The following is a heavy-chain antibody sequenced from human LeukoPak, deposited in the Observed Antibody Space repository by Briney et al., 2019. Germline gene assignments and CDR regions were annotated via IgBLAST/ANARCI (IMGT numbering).Heavy chain of an antibody. J-gene: IGHJ4*02. CDR1: GGSISSDY. V-gene: IGHV4-59*08. CDR3: ARVDGSYLCDY. Sequence: PSETLSLTCTVSGGSISSDYWSWIRQPPRKGLEWIGYIYYSGSTNYNPSLKSRVTISVDTSKNQFSLKLSSVTAADTAVYYCARVDGSYLCDYWGQGTLVTVSS. CDR2: IYYSGST. D-gene: IGHD1-26*01.